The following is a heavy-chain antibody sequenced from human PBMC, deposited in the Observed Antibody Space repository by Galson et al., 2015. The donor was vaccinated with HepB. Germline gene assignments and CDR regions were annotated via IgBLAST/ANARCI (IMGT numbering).Heavy chain of an antibody. CDR3: AKERGDIFTGFEF. Sequence: SLRLSCAASGFIFGSYAMTWVRQAPGKGLQWVSGISGSGDKRYYADSVKGRFTISRDNSKNTLYLQMNSLRAEDTAVYYCAKERGDIFTGFEFWGQGTLVTVSS. CDR2: ISGSGDKR. CDR1: GFIFGSYA. J-gene: IGHJ4*02. V-gene: IGHV3-23*01. D-gene: IGHD3-9*01.